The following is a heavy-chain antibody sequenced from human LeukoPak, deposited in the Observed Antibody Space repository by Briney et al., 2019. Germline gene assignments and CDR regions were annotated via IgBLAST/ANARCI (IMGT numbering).Heavy chain of an antibody. CDR2: IYYSGST. D-gene: IGHD6-6*01. Sequence: SETLSLSCTVSGASISSYYWSWIRQPPGKGLEWIGYIYYSGSTSNNPSLKSRVTISVDTSKNQFSLKLSSVTAADTAVYYCARGEYSSSYSYYYMDVWGKGTTVTVSS. J-gene: IGHJ6*03. CDR3: ARGEYSSSYSYYYMDV. CDR1: GASISSYY. V-gene: IGHV4-59*01.